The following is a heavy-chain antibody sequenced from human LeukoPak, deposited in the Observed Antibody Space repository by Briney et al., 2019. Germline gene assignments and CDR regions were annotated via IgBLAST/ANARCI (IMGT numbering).Heavy chain of an antibody. CDR2: IYYSGST. CDR1: SGSISSSSYY. CDR3: ARVLLWFGELGAFDI. D-gene: IGHD3-10*01. J-gene: IGHJ3*02. V-gene: IGHV4-39*07. Sequence: PSETLSLTCTVSSGSISSSSYYWGWIRQPPGKGLEWIGSIYYSGSTYYNPSLKSRVTISIDTSKNQFSLKLSSVTAADTAVYYCARVLLWFGELGAFDIWGQGTMVTVSS.